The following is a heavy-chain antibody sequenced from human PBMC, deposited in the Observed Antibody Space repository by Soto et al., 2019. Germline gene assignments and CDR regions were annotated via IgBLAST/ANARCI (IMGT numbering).Heavy chain of an antibody. CDR2: INHSGST. CDR3: ARPHCDILTGYSTDAFDI. D-gene: IGHD3-9*01. Sequence: SETLSLTCAVYGGSFSGYYWSWIRQPPGKGLEWIGEINHSGSTNYNPSLKSRITISVDTSKNQFSLKLSSVTAADTAVYYCARPHCDILTGYSTDAFDIWGQGTMVTVSS. V-gene: IGHV4-34*01. CDR1: GGSFSGYY. J-gene: IGHJ3*02.